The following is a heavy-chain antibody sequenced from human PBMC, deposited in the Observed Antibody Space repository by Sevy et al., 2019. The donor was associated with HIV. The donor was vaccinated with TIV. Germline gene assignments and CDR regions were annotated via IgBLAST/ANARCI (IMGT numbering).Heavy chain of an antibody. V-gene: IGHV3-43*01. CDR2: ISWDGGST. D-gene: IGHD6-19*01. Sequence: GGSLRLSCAASGFTFDDYTMHWVRQAPGKGLEWVSLISWDGGSTYYSDSVKGRFTISRDNSKNSLYLQMNSLRTEDAALYYCAKDATGIAVAGLDYWGQGTLVTVSS. CDR3: AKDATGIAVAGLDY. CDR1: GFTFDDYT. J-gene: IGHJ4*02.